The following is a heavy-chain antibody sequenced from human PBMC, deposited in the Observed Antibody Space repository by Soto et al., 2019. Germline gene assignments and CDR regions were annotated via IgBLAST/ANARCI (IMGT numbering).Heavy chain of an antibody. D-gene: IGHD4-17*01. CDR1: GFTFSGYC. CDR3: ASAKIGDYFQVY. V-gene: IGHV3-74*01. CDR2: INSDGSTT. J-gene: IGHJ4*02. Sequence: GGSLRLSCAVSGFTFSGYCMHWVRQAPGKGLVWVSRINSDGSTTSYADSVKGRFTISRDNAKNTLYLQMDSLRAEDTAVYYCASAKIGDYFQVYWGQGTLVTVSS.